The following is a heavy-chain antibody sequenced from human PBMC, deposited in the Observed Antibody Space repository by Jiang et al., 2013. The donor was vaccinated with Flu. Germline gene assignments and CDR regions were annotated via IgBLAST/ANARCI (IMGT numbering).Heavy chain of an antibody. CDR1: FNNYN. D-gene: IGHD6-13*01. J-gene: IGHJ4*02. Sequence: FNNYNMHWVRQAPGKGLEWVAVISFGGTKKDYADSVKGRFTISRVNSKNTLNLEMNSLRSEDTAVYYCARDLSSSWAIDFWGQGALVTVSS. CDR3: ARDLSSSWAIDF. CDR2: ISFGGTKK. V-gene: IGHV3-30*03.